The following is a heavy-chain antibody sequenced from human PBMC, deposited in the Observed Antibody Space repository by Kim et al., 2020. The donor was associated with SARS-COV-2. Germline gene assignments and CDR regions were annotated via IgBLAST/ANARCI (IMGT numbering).Heavy chain of an antibody. V-gene: IGHV3-30*04. D-gene: IGHD2-21*01. CDR2: MSHDGTNE. Sequence: GGSLRLSCAASGFTFSSYAMHWVRQAPGKGLEWVALMSHDGTNEYYADSVKGRFTISRHNSKNTLYLQMNSLRAEDTAVYYWARAGDGYKTDAFDVWGQG. J-gene: IGHJ3*01. CDR3: ARAGDGYKTDAFDV. CDR1: GFTFSSYA.